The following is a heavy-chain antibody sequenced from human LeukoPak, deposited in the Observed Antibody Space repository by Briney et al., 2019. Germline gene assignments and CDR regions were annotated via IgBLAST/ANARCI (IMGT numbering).Heavy chain of an antibody. CDR1: GFTFSRYW. CDR2: INSDGSST. D-gene: IGHD3-22*01. CDR3: ARNYDVRDAFDM. Sequence: PGGSLRLSCAASGFTFSRYWMHWVRQVPGKGLLWVSRINSDGSSTTYADSVEGRFTISRDNAKNTLYLQMNSLRAEGAAVYYCARNYDVRDAFDMWGQGTMVTVSS. V-gene: IGHV3-74*01. J-gene: IGHJ3*02.